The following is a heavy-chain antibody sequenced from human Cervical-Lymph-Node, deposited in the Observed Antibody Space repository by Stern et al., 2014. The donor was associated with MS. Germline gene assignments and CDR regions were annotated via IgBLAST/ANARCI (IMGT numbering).Heavy chain of an antibody. CDR3: ARDFRPYGGNSRPLDY. J-gene: IGHJ4*02. Sequence: QVQLVQSGAEVKKPGSSVKVSCKASGGTFSSYAISWVRQAPGQGLECMGGIIPIFGTANYAQKFQGRVTITADESTSTAYMELSSLRSEDTAVYYCARDFRPYGGNSRPLDYWGQGTLVTVSS. CDR1: GGTFSSYA. CDR2: IIPIFGTA. V-gene: IGHV1-69*01. D-gene: IGHD4-23*01.